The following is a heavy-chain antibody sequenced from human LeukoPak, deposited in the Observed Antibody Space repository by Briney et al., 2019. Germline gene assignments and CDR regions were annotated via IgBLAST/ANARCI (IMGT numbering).Heavy chain of an antibody. CDR2: ITSDGSST. CDR3: ARDLTGAVFDF. D-gene: IGHD1-26*01. Sequence: PGGSLRLSCAASGFTFSSYWMHWVRQAPGKGLVCVSRITSDGSSTSYADSVRGRFTISRDNAKNTVYLQMNSLRAEDTAVYYCARDLTGAVFDFRGQRTLVTVSS. V-gene: IGHV3-74*01. J-gene: IGHJ4*02. CDR1: GFTFSSYW.